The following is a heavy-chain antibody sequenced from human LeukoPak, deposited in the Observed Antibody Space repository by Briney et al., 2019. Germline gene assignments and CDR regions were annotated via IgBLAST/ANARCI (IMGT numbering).Heavy chain of an antibody. Sequence: SETLSLTCAVYGGSFSGYYWSWIRQPPGKGLGWIGEINHSGSTNYNPSLKSRVTISVDTSKNQFSLKLSSVTAADTAVYYCARSANTMYSGSRRFDPWGQGTLVTVSS. V-gene: IGHV4-34*01. CDR3: ARSANTMYSGSRRFDP. D-gene: IGHD1-26*01. J-gene: IGHJ5*02. CDR2: INHSGST. CDR1: GGSFSGYY.